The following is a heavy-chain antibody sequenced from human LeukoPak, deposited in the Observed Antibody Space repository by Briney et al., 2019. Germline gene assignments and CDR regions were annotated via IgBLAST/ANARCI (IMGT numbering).Heavy chain of an antibody. CDR1: GFTVSSNY. CDR3: ARGVGSENDAFDI. Sequence: PGGSLRLSCAASGFTVSSNYLSWVRQAPGKGLEWVSLIYSGGSTYYADSVKGRFTISRDNSKNTLYLQMNSLRAEDTAVYYCARGVGSENDAFDIWGQGTMVNVSS. J-gene: IGHJ3*02. V-gene: IGHV3-66*01. CDR2: IYSGGST.